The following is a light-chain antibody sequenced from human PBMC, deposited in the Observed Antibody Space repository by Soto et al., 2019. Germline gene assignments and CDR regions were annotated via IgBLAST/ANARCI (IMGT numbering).Light chain of an antibody. J-gene: IGKJ1*01. CDR2: DAS. CDR3: QEYNTWPWT. V-gene: IGKV3-15*01. Sequence: EIVMTQSPATLSVSPGESATLSCRASQSVSSNLAWHQQKPGQAPRILMYDASTRATGIPARFTGSGSGTEFILTITSLQSEDSAVYYCQEYNTWPWTFGQGTKVDIK. CDR1: QSVSSN.